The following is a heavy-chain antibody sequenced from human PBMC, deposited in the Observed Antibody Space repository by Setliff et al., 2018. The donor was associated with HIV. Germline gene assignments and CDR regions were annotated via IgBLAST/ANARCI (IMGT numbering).Heavy chain of an antibody. CDR3: ARGWGHDGFDF. V-gene: IGHV4-31*03. D-gene: IGHD7-27*01. CDR2: IYYSGGT. CDR1: GGSISSGTYY. J-gene: IGHJ3*01. Sequence: ASETLSLTCTVSGGSISSGTYYWSWIRQHPGKGLEWIGYIYYSGGTNYNPSLKSRVTMSIDTSKNQFSLNVSSVTAADTAVYYCARGWGHDGFDFWGQGTMVTVSS.